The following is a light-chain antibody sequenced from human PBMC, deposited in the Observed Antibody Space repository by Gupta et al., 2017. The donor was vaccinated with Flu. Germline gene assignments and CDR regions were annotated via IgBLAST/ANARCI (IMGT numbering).Light chain of an antibody. CDR2: WAS. CDR1: QSVLSSSNNKNY. V-gene: IGKV4-1*01. CDR3: QQYDNTPPYI. J-gene: IGKJ2*01. Sequence: DIVMTQSPDSLAVSLGERATINCKSSQSVLSSSNNKNYLAWYQQKPGQPPKLLIYWASTRESGVPDRFSGSGSGTDFTLTISSLQAEDVAVYYCQQYDNTPPYIFGQGTKMEIK.